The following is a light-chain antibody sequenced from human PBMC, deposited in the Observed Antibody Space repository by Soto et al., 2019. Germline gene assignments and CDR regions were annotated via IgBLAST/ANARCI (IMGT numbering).Light chain of an antibody. J-gene: IGKJ1*01. V-gene: IGKV1-39*01. CDR2: AAS. CDR3: QQSYSTPWT. Sequence: DIQMTQSPSSLSASVGDRVTITCRASQSISSYLNWYQQKPGKAPKLLIYAASSLQSGVPSRLSGSGSGTDFTLIISSLQPEDFATYYCQQSYSTPWTFGQGTKVEIK. CDR1: QSISSY.